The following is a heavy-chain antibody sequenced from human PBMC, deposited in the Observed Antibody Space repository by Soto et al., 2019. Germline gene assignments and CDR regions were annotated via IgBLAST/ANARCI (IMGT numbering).Heavy chain of an antibody. CDR3: ASYSSSPSYYSGMDV. V-gene: IGHV5-51*01. D-gene: IGHD6-6*01. J-gene: IGHJ6*02. Sequence: PGESLKISCKGSGYSFTSYWIGWVRQMPGKGLEWMGIIYPGDSDTRYSPSFQGQVTISADKSISTAYLQWSSLKASDTAMYYCASYSSSPSYYSGMDVWGQGTTVTVSS. CDR1: GYSFTSYW. CDR2: IYPGDSDT.